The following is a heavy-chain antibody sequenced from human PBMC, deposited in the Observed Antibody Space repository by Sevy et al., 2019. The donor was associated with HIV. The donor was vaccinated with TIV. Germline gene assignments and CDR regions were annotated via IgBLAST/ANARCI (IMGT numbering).Heavy chain of an antibody. CDR2: IIPIFGTA. Sequence: ASVKVSCKASGGTFSSYAISWVRQAPGQGLEWMGGIIPIFGTANYAQKFQGRVTITADESTSTAYMELSSLRSEDTAVYYCAREYVDIVVVPALNSYYYYGMDVWGPGTTVTVSS. J-gene: IGHJ6*02. CDR1: GGTFSSYA. CDR3: AREYVDIVVVPALNSYYYYGMDV. V-gene: IGHV1-69*13. D-gene: IGHD2-2*01.